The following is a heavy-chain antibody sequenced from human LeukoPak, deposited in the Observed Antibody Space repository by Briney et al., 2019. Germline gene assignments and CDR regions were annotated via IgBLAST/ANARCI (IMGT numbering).Heavy chain of an antibody. CDR2: IKQVGSQT. J-gene: IGHJ4*02. V-gene: IGHV3-7*01. D-gene: IGHD6-13*01. CDR3: ERCDSSSWYGPPEPADGTKFDY. Sequence: GGSLRLSCAAYGFTFSSYWMSWVRQAPGKGLGWVARIKQVGSQTNYGDSVKGRLTISRDNAKNAQYLQMNSLRAEDTAVYSCERCDSSSWYGPPEPADGTKFDYWGQGTLVTVSS. CDR1: GFTFSSYW.